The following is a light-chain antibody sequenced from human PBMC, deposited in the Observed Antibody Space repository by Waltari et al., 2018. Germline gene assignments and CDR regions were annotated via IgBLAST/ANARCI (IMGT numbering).Light chain of an antibody. Sequence: QSALTQPPSVSGSRGPSITIPCTGSRSGIGRYNGVSWYQHHPVKAPKLLIYGVNNRPSGVSNLFSGSKSGNTASLTISGLQAEDEADYYCSSYAGSVVFGGGTKLTVL. CDR2: GVN. CDR1: RSGIGRYNG. J-gene: IGLJ3*02. V-gene: IGLV2-23*02. CDR3: SSYAGSVV.